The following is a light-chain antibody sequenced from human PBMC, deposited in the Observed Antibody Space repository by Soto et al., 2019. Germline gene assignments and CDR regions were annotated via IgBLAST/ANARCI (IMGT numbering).Light chain of an antibody. CDR3: QQRSNWPPIT. CDR2: DAS. J-gene: IGKJ5*01. CDR1: QSVSSD. V-gene: IGKV3-11*01. Sequence: EIVLTQSPATLSLSPGERATLSCRASQSVSSDLAWYQQKPGQAPRLLIYDASNRATSIPARFSGSGSGTDFTLTISSLEPEDFAVYYCQQRSNWPPITFGQGTRREIK.